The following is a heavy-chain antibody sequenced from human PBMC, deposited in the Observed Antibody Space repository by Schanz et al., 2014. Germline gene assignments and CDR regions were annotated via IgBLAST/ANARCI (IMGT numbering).Heavy chain of an antibody. CDR1: GFTFSDHA. D-gene: IGHD5-18*01. CDR3: ARVALPGYSSPRDAFDI. J-gene: IGHJ3*02. Sequence: EVQLVESGGGLVQPGGSLRLSCAASGFTFSDHAMDWVRQAAGKGLEWVSAISGGGGTTYYADSVKGRFTISRDNSKNTLYLQMDSLRAEDTAVYYCARVALPGYSSPRDAFDIWGQGTMVTVSS. V-gene: IGHV3-23*04. CDR2: ISGGGGTT.